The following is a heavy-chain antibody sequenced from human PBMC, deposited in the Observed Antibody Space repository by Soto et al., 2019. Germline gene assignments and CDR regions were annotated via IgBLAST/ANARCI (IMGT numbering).Heavy chain of an antibody. D-gene: IGHD5-12*01. CDR1: VFTFSSYG. CDR3: AKDTPGGNEWWFDP. J-gene: IGHJ5*02. V-gene: IGHV3-30*18. Sequence: PGGSLRLSCAASVFTFSSYGMHWVRHSPGKGLEWVAVISYDGSNKYYADSVKGRFTISRDNSKNTLYLQMNSLRAEDTAVYYCAKDTPGGNEWWFDPWGQGTLVTVSS. CDR2: ISYDGSNK.